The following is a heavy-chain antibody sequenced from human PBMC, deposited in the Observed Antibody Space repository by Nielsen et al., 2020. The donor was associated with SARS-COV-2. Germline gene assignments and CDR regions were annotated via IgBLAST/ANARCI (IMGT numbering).Heavy chain of an antibody. CDR3: ARDGAVTMPSFFDY. J-gene: IGHJ4*02. CDR1: GFTFSSYS. D-gene: IGHD4-17*01. Sequence: ESLKISCAASGFTFSSYSMNWVRQAPGKGLEWVSYITGNSNTIYYADSVKGRFTISRDNAKNSLYLQMNSLRAEDTAVYYCARDGAVTMPSFFDYWGQGTLVTVSS. V-gene: IGHV3-48*01. CDR2: ITGNSNTI.